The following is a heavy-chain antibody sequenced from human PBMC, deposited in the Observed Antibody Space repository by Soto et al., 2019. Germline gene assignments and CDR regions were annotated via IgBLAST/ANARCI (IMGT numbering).Heavy chain of an antibody. D-gene: IGHD3-22*01. Sequence: QVQLQESGPGLVKPSQTLSLTCTVSDGSISSGAYYWSWIRQHPGKGLEWIGYIYYSGSTYYNPSLKSRVTISVDTSKNQFSLKLSSVTAADTAVYYCAIYDSSGSRGFQHWGQGTLVTVSS. V-gene: IGHV4-31*03. CDR3: AIYDSSGSRGFQH. CDR2: IYYSGST. J-gene: IGHJ1*01. CDR1: DGSISSGAYY.